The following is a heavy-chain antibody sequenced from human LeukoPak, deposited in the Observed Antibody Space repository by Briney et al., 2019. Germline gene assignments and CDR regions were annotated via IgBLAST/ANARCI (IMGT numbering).Heavy chain of an antibody. CDR3: ARGGYYDGSGFSPRHNWFDP. Sequence: SETLSLTCTVSGGSISSSSYYWGWIRQPPGKGLEWIGSIYYSGSTYYNPSLKSRVTLSVDTSKNQFSLKLSSVTAADTAVYYCARGGYYDGSGFSPRHNWFDPWGQGTLVTVSS. J-gene: IGHJ5*02. V-gene: IGHV4-39*07. D-gene: IGHD3-22*01. CDR2: IYYSGST. CDR1: GGSISSSSYY.